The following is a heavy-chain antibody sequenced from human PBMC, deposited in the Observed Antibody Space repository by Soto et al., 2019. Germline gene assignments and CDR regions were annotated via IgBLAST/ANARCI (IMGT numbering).Heavy chain of an antibody. Sequence: QVQLVQSGAEVKKPGASVKVSCKASGYTFSTYGFSWVRQAPGQGLEWMGWIGADNGDTKYAQNFQGRVTMTTDTSKTTSYMELGSLKSDDAAVYFCARYWKGEEGFDPWGQGTLVTVSS. CDR1: GYTFSTYG. V-gene: IGHV1-18*01. CDR2: IGADNGDT. D-gene: IGHD1-1*01. J-gene: IGHJ5*02. CDR3: ARYWKGEEGFDP.